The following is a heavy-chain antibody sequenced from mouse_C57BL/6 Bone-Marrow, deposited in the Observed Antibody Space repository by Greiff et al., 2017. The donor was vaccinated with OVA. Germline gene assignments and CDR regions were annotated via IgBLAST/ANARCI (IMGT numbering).Heavy chain of an antibody. J-gene: IGHJ1*03. CDR3: TRGYFDV. Sequence: VQLQQSGAELVRPGASVKLSCTASGFNIKDDYMHWVKQRPEQGLEWIGWIDPENGDTEYASKFQGTATITADTSSNTAYLQLSSLTSEDTAVYYCTRGYFDVWGTGTTVTVSS. CDR1: GFNIKDDY. V-gene: IGHV14-4*01. CDR2: IDPENGDT.